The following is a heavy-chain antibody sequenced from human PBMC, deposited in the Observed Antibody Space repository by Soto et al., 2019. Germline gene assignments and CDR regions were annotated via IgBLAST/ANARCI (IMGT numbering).Heavy chain of an antibody. CDR3: ARGDSSGYYNWFDP. CDR2: ISKSGST. CDR1: GGSISTGDYY. V-gene: IGHV4-30-4*01. D-gene: IGHD3-22*01. J-gene: IGHJ5*02. Sequence: SETLSLTCSVSGGSISTGDYYWEWIRQPPGKGLEWIGYISKSGSTYYTPSLKSRITISLDTSKNEFSLRLYSVTAADTAVYYCARGDSSGYYNWFDPWGQGSLVT.